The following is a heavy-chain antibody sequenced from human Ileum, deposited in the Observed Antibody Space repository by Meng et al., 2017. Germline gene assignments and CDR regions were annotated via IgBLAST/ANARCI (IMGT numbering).Heavy chain of an antibody. CDR3: VLMNTFTHPGED. V-gene: IGHV3-21*01. J-gene: IGHJ4*02. CDR1: VFIFSSYS. Sequence: VQREEWGGGLVKSGGFLTLSCAASVFIFSSYSMNWVRQAPGKWLEWVSFITGTSSYIYYADSVKGRFTISRDNAKNSLYLQMNSLRAEDTAVYFCVLMNTFTHPGEDWGQGTLVTVSS. D-gene: IGHD3-16*01. CDR2: ITGTSSYI.